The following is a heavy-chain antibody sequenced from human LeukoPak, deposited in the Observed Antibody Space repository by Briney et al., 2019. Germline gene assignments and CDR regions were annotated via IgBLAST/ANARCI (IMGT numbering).Heavy chain of an antibody. V-gene: IGHV4-30-4*08. CDR2: IYYSGST. J-gene: IGHJ3*02. Sequence: SETLSLTCTVSGGSISSGDYYWSWIRQPPGKGLEWIGYIYYSGSTYYNPSLKSRVSISVDTSKNQFSLKLSSVTAADTAVYYCARDLMAGDAFDIWGQGTMVTVSS. D-gene: IGHD2-8*01. CDR1: GGSISSGDYY. CDR3: ARDLMAGDAFDI.